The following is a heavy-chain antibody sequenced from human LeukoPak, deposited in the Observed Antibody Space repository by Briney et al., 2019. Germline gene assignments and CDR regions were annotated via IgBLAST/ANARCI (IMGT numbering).Heavy chain of an antibody. V-gene: IGHV3-23*01. CDR2: ISASGHYT. CDR3: VKDGSWGDYYFYFYIDV. CDR1: GFTFSNSA. Sequence: GGSLRLSCEASGFTFSNSAMAWVRQAPGKGLEWVSGISASGHYTYNADSGKGRFTISRDNSKNTLYLQMNSLRAEDTALYFCVKDGSWGDYYFYFYIDVWGKGTTVTVS. J-gene: IGHJ6*03. D-gene: IGHD3-16*01.